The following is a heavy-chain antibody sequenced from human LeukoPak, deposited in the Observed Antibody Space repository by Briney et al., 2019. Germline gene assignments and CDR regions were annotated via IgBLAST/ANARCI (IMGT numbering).Heavy chain of an antibody. Sequence: PGGSLRLSCAASGFTFSTYWMHWVRQAPGKGLVWVSRITSDGSSTSYADFVKGRFTISRDNAKDMLYLQMNSLRAEDTAVYYCARDGAPSDWLDVWGQGTTVTVSS. CDR2: ITSDGSST. V-gene: IGHV3-74*01. J-gene: IGHJ6*02. D-gene: IGHD3-9*01. CDR1: GFTFSTYW. CDR3: ARDGAPSDWLDV.